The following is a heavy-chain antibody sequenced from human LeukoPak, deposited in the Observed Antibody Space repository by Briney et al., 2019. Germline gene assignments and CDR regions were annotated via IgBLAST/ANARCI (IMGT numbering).Heavy chain of an antibody. CDR3: ARDSEDYGSGSPVSYYYMDV. Sequence: ASETLSLTCTVSGGSISSGSYYWSWIRQPAGKGLEWIGRIYTSGSTNYNPSLKSRVTISVDTSKNQFSLKLTSVTAADTAVYYCARDSEDYGSGSPVSYYYMDVWGKGTTVTISS. V-gene: IGHV4-61*02. J-gene: IGHJ6*03. CDR1: GGSISSGSYY. D-gene: IGHD3-10*01. CDR2: IYTSGST.